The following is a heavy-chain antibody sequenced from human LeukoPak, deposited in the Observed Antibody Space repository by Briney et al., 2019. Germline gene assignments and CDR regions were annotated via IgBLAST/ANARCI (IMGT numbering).Heavy chain of an antibody. Sequence: PGGSLRLSCAASGFTFNNAWMTWVRQASGKGLEWVGRIRSKANSYATAYAASVKGRFTISRDDSKNTAYLQMNSLKAEDTAVYYCTSWATRAYYYDSSGLYYGMDVWGQGTTVTVSS. D-gene: IGHD3-22*01. CDR1: GFTFNNAW. J-gene: IGHJ6*02. CDR3: TSWATRAYYYDSSGLYYGMDV. V-gene: IGHV3-73*01. CDR2: IRSKANSYAT.